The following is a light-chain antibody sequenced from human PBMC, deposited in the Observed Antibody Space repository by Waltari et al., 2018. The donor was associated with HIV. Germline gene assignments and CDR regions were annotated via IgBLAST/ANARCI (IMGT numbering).Light chain of an antibody. Sequence: DVVMTQSPDSLAVSLGERATLTCKSNQSLFYTSDNKNFLAWYQQKAGQRPRLLMYWSSTRASGVPDRFSGSGSETDFTLTITSLQAEDVAIYFCQQYFSVPYTFGQGTKLEIK. CDR2: WSS. V-gene: IGKV4-1*01. CDR1: QSLFYTSDNKNF. J-gene: IGKJ2*01. CDR3: QQYFSVPYT.